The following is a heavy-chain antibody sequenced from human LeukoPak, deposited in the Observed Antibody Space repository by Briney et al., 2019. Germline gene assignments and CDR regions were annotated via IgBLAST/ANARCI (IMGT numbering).Heavy chain of an antibody. V-gene: IGHV4-34*01. CDR3: ARDVAAAGIYYYYGMDV. Sequence: SETLSLTCAVYGGSFSGYYWSWIRQPPGKGLEWLGEINHSGSTNYNPSLKSRVTISVDTSKNQFSLKLSSVTAADTAVYYCARDVAAAGIYYYYGMDVWGQGTTVTVSS. CDR1: GGSFSGYY. J-gene: IGHJ6*02. D-gene: IGHD6-13*01. CDR2: INHSGST.